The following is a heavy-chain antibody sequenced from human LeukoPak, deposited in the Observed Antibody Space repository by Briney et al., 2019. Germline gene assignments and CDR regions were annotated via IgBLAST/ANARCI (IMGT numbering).Heavy chain of an antibody. D-gene: IGHD3-10*01. V-gene: IGHV4-34*01. CDR2: INHSGST. Sequence: PSETLSLTCAVYGGSFSGYYWSWIRQPPGKGLEWIGEINHSGSTNYNPSLKSRVTISVDTSKNQFSLKLSSVTAADTAVYYCARGGSSPNYGSGSSYYSDYWGQGTLVTVSS. J-gene: IGHJ4*02. CDR1: GGSFSGYY. CDR3: ARGGSSPNYGSGSSYYSDY.